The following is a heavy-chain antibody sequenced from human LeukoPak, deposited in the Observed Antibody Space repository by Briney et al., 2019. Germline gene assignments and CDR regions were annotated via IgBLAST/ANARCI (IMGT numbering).Heavy chain of an antibody. CDR3: ARVVNIGSGWPYYFDY. J-gene: IGHJ4*02. D-gene: IGHD6-19*01. V-gene: IGHV1-2*02. Sequence: ASVKVSCKASGYTFTGYYMHWVRQAPGQGLEWMAWINPNSGGTNYAQKFQGRVTMTRDTSISTAYMELSRLRSDDTAVYYCARVVNIGSGWPYYFDYWGQGTLVTVSS. CDR2: INPNSGGT. CDR1: GYTFTGYY.